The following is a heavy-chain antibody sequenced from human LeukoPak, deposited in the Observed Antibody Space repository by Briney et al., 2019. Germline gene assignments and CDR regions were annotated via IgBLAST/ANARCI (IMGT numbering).Heavy chain of an antibody. CDR2: ISGSGAGT. V-gene: IGHV3-23*01. CDR1: GFTFSSYA. Sequence: GGSLRLSCAASGFTFSSYAMSWVRQAPGKGLEWVSAISGSGAGTYYADSVKGRFTISRDNSKNTVYLQMNSQRAEDTAVYYCASSGYYDYWGQGTLVTVSS. CDR3: ASSGYYDY. D-gene: IGHD3-22*01. J-gene: IGHJ4*02.